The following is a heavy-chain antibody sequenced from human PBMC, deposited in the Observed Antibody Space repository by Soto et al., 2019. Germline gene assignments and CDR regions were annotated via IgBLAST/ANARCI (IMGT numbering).Heavy chain of an antibody. Sequence: PGGSLRLSCAAAGVSVSSSHMIWVRQAPGKGLEWVSVIYSGGATYYAVSVKGRFTISRDNSKKTLYLQMNSLRAEDTAVYYCAKRGTPMAFDYWGQGILVTVSS. CDR1: GVSVSSSH. D-gene: IGHD5-18*01. V-gene: IGHV3-53*01. CDR3: AKRGTPMAFDY. CDR2: IYSGGAT. J-gene: IGHJ4*02.